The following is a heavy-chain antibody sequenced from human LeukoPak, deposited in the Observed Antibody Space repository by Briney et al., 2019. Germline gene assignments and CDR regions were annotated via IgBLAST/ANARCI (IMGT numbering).Heavy chain of an antibody. J-gene: IGHJ6*04. CDR2: IYINGST. CDR3: ATDLGFGDYGMDV. Sequence: PGGSLRLSCAASGFTVSSNYMSWVRQAPGKGLEWVSLIYINGSTYYADSVKVRFTISRDNSKNTLYLQMNSPRAEDTALYYCATDLGFGDYGMDVWGKGTTVTVSS. D-gene: IGHD3-10*01. V-gene: IGHV3-53*01. CDR1: GFTVSSNY.